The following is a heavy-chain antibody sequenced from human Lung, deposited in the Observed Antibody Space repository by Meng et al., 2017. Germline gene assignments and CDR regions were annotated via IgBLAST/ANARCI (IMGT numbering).Heavy chain of an antibody. V-gene: IGHV3-15*01. Sequence: GESLKISCAASGFTFSNAWMSWVRQAPGKGLEWVGRIKSKTDGGTTDYAAPVKGRFTISKDDSKNTLYLQMNSLKTEDTAVYYCTTDWDSNYVTGRPSLPDYYYYYGMDVWGQGTTVTVSS. J-gene: IGHJ6*02. D-gene: IGHD4-11*01. CDR3: TTDWDSNYVTGRPSLPDYYYYYGMDV. CDR2: IKSKTDGGTT. CDR1: GFTFSNAW.